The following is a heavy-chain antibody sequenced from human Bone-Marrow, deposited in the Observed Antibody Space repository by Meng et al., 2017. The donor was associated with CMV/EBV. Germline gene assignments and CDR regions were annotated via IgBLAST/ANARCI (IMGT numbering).Heavy chain of an antibody. J-gene: IGHJ4*02. CDR1: GGSVSSGSYY. CDR2: IYYSGST. D-gene: IGHD3-3*01. CDR3: ARGRFGVVII. Sequence: GSLRLSCTVSGGSVSSGSYYWSWIRQPPGKGLEWIGYIYYSGSTNYNPSLKSRVTISVDTSKNQFSLKLSSVTAADTAVYYCARGRFGVVIIWGQGKLVTVSS. V-gene: IGHV4-61*01.